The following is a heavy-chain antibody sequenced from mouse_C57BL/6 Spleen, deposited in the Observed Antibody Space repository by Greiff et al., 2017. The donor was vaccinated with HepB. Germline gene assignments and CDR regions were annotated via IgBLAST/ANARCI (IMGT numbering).Heavy chain of an antibody. CDR1: GYTFTSYW. V-gene: IGHV1-64*01. J-gene: IGHJ3*01. CDR2: IHPNSGST. CDR3: ARRDDYDAWFAY. D-gene: IGHD2-4*01. Sequence: VHLVESGAELVKPGASVKLSCKASGYTFTSYWMHWVKQRPGQGLEWIGMIHPNSGSTNYNEKFKSKATLTVDKSSSTAYMQLSSLTSEDSAVYYCARRDDYDAWFAYWGQGTLVTVSA.